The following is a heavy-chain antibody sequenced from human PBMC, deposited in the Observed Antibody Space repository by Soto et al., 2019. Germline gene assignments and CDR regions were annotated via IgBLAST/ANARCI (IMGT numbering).Heavy chain of an antibody. D-gene: IGHD4-17*01. CDR1: GGSISSGGYY. CDR3: ASADDYGKVDY. J-gene: IGHJ4*02. Sequence: SETLSLTCTVSGGSISSGGYYWSWIRQHPGKGLEWIGYIYYSGSTYYNPSLKSRVTISVDTSKNQFSLKLSSVTAADTAVYYCASADDYGKVDYWGQGTLVTV. V-gene: IGHV4-31*03. CDR2: IYYSGST.